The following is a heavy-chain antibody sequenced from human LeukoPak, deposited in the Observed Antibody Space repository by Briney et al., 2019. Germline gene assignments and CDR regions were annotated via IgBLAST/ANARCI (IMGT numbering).Heavy chain of an antibody. CDR2: IYGGDSK. CDR1: GFIFSNYA. CDR3: AREDRGGYNRVLGAFGL. V-gene: IGHV3-66*01. Sequence: PGGSLRLSCTASGFIFSNYAMHWVRQAPGKALEWVSVIYGGDSKYYADSVKGRFTISRDNPENTLYLQMDRLRVEDTAVYYCAREDRGGYNRVLGAFGLWGHGTMVTVSS. J-gene: IGHJ3*01. D-gene: IGHD5-18*01.